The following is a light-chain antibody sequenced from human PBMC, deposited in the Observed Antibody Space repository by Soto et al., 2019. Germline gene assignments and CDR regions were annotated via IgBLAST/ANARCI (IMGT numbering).Light chain of an antibody. J-gene: IGLJ2*01. CDR3: QVWDSSTVV. Sequence: SYELTQPPSVSVSPGQTASITCSGDKLGDKHACWYQQKPGQSPILVIYQDVKRPSGIPARFSGSNSGNTATLTISGTQAMDEADYYCQVWDSSTVVFGGGTKVTVL. CDR1: KLGDKH. CDR2: QDV. V-gene: IGLV3-1*01.